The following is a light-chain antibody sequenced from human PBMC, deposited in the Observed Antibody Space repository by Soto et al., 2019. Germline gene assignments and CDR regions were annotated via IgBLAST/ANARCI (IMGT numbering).Light chain of an antibody. V-gene: IGKV1-5*01. CDR1: QTISTL. J-gene: IGKJ2*01. CDR2: DAS. CDR3: QKYSHLVT. Sequence: IQMTQSPSTLSAPIGDRVTITCQASQTISTLLAWSQHKPGKAPNLLKYDASNLESGVRSRCSGSGSETEITISIRRLQSEESATYCCQKYSHLVTFGEGTKLEIK.